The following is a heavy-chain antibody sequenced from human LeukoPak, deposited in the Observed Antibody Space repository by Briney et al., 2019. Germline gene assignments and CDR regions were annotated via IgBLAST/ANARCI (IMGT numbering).Heavy chain of an antibody. CDR3: ARDLRRGLGITIFAEYYFDY. J-gene: IGHJ4*02. Sequence: GGSLRLSCAASGFTFSSYWMSWVRQAPGKGLEWVANIKQDGSEKYYADSVKGRFTISRDNAKNSLYLQMNSLRAEDTAVYYCARDLRRGLGITIFAEYYFDYWGQGTLVTVSS. CDR1: GFTFSSYW. CDR2: IKQDGSEK. D-gene: IGHD3-3*01. V-gene: IGHV3-7*01.